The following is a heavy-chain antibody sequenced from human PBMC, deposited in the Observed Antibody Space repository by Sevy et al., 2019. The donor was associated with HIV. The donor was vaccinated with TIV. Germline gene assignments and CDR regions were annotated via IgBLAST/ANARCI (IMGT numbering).Heavy chain of an antibody. CDR3: ARVVAAAGTAFLDY. J-gene: IGHJ4*02. Sequence: ASVKVSCKASGYTFTSYGISWVRQAPEQGLEWMGWISAYNGNTNYAQKLQGRVTMTTDTSTSTAYMELRSLRSDDTAVYYCARVVAAAGTAFLDYWGQGTLVTVSS. CDR2: ISAYNGNT. D-gene: IGHD6-13*01. V-gene: IGHV1-18*01. CDR1: GYTFTSYG.